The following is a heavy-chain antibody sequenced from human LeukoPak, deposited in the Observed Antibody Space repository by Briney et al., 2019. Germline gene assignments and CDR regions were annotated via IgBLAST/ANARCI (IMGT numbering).Heavy chain of an antibody. Sequence: ASVKVSCKASGYTFTGYYMHWVRQAPGQGLEWMGWINPNSGGTNYAQKFQGRVTMTRDTSISTAYMELSRLRSDDTAVYYCARAIAARDPFDYWGQGTLVTVSS. CDR1: GYTFTGYY. J-gene: IGHJ4*02. V-gene: IGHV1-2*02. D-gene: IGHD6-6*01. CDR2: INPNSGGT. CDR3: ARAIAARDPFDY.